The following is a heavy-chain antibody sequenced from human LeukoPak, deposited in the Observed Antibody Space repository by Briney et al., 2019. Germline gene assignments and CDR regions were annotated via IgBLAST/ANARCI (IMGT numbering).Heavy chain of an antibody. J-gene: IGHJ5*02. CDR3: ARHARAIVVVPAAYAYDWFDP. D-gene: IGHD2-2*01. V-gene: IGHV5-51*01. CDR1: GYSFTSYW. Sequence: GESLKISCKGSGYSFTSYWIGWVRQMPGKGLEWMGIIYPGDSDIRYSPSFQGQVTISADKSISTAYLQWSSLKASDTAKYYCARHARAIVVVPAAYAYDWFDPWGQGTLVTVSS. CDR2: IYPGDSDI.